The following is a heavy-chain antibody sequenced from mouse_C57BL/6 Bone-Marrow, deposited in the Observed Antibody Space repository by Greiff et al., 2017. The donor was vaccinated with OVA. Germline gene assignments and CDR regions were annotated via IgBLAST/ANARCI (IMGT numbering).Heavy chain of an antibody. D-gene: IGHD2-1*01. CDR2: INPGSGGI. CDR3: ARTSLLVYAMDY. J-gene: IGHJ4*01. CDR1: GYAFTNYL. V-gene: IGHV1-54*01. Sequence: QVQLKQSGAELVRPGTSVKVSCKASGYAFTNYLIEWVKQRPGQGLEWIGVINPGSGGINYNEKLKGKATLTADKSSSTAYRQLSSLTSEYSAVYFCARTSLLVYAMDYWGQGTSVTVSS.